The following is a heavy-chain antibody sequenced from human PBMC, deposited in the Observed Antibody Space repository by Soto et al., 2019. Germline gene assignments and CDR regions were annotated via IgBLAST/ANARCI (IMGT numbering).Heavy chain of an antibody. D-gene: IGHD3-22*01. CDR1: GFTFSSYA. Sequence: GGSLRLSCAASGFTFSSYAMSWVRQAPGKGLEWVSAISGSGGSTYYADSVKGRFTISRDNSKNTLYLQMNSLRAEYTAVYYCAKSSYYYDSSPWAYWGQGTLVTVS. CDR3: AKSSYYYDSSPWAY. CDR2: ISGSGGST. J-gene: IGHJ4*02. V-gene: IGHV3-23*01.